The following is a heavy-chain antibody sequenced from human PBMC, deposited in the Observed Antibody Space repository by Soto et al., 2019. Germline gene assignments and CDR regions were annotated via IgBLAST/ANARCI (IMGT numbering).Heavy chain of an antibody. J-gene: IGHJ6*02. Sequence: PSETLSLTCTVSGGSISSSSYYWGWIRQPPGKGLEWIGSIYYSGSTYYNPSLKSRVTISVDTSKNQFSLKLSSVTAADTAVYYCARRVLRRYFDCLPTARGYYYGMDVWGQGTTVTVSS. CDR2: IYYSGST. CDR1: GGSISSSSYY. V-gene: IGHV4-39*01. D-gene: IGHD3-9*01. CDR3: ARRVLRRYFDCLPTARGYYYGMDV.